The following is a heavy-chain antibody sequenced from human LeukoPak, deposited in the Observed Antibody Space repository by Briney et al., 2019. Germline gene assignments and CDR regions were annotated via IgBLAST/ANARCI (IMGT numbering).Heavy chain of an antibody. CDR2: MNPNSGNT. J-gene: IGHJ4*02. Sequence: GASVKVSCEASGYTFTSYDINWVRQATGQGLEWTGWMNPNSGNTGYAQKFQGRVTMTRNTSISTAYMELSSLRSEDTAVYYCARGRALWFGLRNFDYWGQGTLVTVSS. D-gene: IGHD3-10*01. V-gene: IGHV1-8*01. CDR3: ARGRALWFGLRNFDY. CDR1: GYTFTSYD.